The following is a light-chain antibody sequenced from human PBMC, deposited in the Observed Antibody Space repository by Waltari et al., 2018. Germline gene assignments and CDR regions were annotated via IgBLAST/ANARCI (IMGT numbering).Light chain of an antibody. CDR2: EVN. Sequence: QSALTLPASVSGSPGQSIPISCTGTSNDIGSYNLVSRYPHHPGKAPKLLLYEVNKRPSGVSGRFSGSKSGNTASLTISGLQAEDEGDYYCCSYRGGHSWVFGGGAKLTVL. J-gene: IGLJ3*02. CDR1: SNDIGSYNL. CDR3: CSYRGGHSWV. V-gene: IGLV2-23*02.